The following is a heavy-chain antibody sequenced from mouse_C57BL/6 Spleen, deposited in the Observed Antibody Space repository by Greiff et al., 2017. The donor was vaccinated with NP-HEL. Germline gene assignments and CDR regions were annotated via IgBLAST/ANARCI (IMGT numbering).Heavy chain of an antibody. Sequence: DVQLQESGGGLVKPGGSLKLSCAASGFTFSDYGMHWVRQAPEKGLEWVAYISSGSSTLYYADTVKGRFTISRDNAKNTLLLQMTSLRSEDTAMYYCARHPDGYYDYYAMDYWGQGTSVTVSS. CDR1: GFTFSDYG. CDR3: ARHPDGYYDYYAMDY. V-gene: IGHV5-17*01. D-gene: IGHD2-3*01. J-gene: IGHJ4*01. CDR2: ISSGSSTL.